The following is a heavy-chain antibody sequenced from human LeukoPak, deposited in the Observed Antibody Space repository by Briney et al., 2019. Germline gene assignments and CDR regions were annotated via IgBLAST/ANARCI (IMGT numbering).Heavy chain of an antibody. Sequence: PGGSLRLSCAASGFTFSSYGMHWVRQAPGKGLEWVAVISYDGSNKYYADSVKGRFTISRDNSKNTLYLQMNSLRAEDTAVYYCARTKYYYGSGADYWGQGTLVTVSS. D-gene: IGHD3-10*01. V-gene: IGHV3-30*03. J-gene: IGHJ4*02. CDR3: ARTKYYYGSGADY. CDR1: GFTFSSYG. CDR2: ISYDGSNK.